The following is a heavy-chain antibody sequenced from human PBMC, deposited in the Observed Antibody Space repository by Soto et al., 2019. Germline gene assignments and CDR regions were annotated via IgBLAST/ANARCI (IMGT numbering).Heavy chain of an antibody. D-gene: IGHD6-6*01. V-gene: IGHV1-18*01. CDR3: ARRGPYSSSPLSNAFDI. CDR2: TSVYNGNT. J-gene: IGHJ3*02. Sequence: ASVKVSCKASGYTFTSYGISWVRQAPGQGLEWMGWTSVYNGNTNYAQKLQGRVTMTTDTSTNTAYMDLRSLRSDDTAVYYCARRGPYSSSPLSNAFDIWGQGTMVTVSS. CDR1: GYTFTSYG.